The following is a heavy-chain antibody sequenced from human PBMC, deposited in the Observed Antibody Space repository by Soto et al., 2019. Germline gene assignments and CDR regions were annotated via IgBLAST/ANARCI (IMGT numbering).Heavy chain of an antibody. Sequence: PSQTLSLTCAISGDSVSSNTASWNWIRQSPSRGLEWLGRTYFRSKLYNYYAVSVKSRIIINPDTSNNQFSLQLNSVTPEDTAVYFCAKGDNLGPKTGYAFDPWGQGIMVTVS. D-gene: IGHD5-12*01. CDR3: AKGDNLGPKTGYAFDP. V-gene: IGHV6-1*01. CDR1: GDSVSSNTAS. J-gene: IGHJ5*02. CDR2: TYFRSKLYN.